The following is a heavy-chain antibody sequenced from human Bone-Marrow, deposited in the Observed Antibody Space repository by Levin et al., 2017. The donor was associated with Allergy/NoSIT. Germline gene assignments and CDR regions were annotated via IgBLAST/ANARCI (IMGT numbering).Heavy chain of an antibody. D-gene: IGHD3-22*01. CDR3: ARDPHGLRDSSDNAPNEAPHDAFDI. V-gene: IGHV3-74*01. Sequence: GESLKISCVASGFTFSRYWIHWVRQSPGKGLVWVSRIRSDGSQTSYADSVKGRFTISRDHAKNTLYLQMNSLRAEDTAVYYCARDPHGLRDSSDNAPNEAPHDAFDIWGQETMVTVSS. CDR1: GFTFSRYW. J-gene: IGHJ3*02. CDR2: IRSDGSQT.